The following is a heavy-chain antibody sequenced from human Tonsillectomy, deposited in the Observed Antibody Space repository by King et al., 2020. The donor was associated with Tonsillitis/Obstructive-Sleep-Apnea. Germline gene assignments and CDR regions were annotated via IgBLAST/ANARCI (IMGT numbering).Heavy chain of an antibody. J-gene: IGHJ4*02. CDR3: ARQSIAAPRLEN. CDR1: GGSISSSSYY. V-gene: IGHV4-39*01. Sequence: QLQESGPGLVKPSETLSLTCTVSGGSISSSSYYWGWIRQPPGQGLEWIGSIYYSGSTYYNPSLKSRVTISVDTSKNQFSLKLRSVTAADTAVYYCARQSIAAPRLENWGQGTLVTVSS. CDR2: IYYSGST. D-gene: IGHD6-6*01.